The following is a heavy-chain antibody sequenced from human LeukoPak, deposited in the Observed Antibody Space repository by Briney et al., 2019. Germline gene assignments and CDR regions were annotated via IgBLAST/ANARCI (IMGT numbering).Heavy chain of an antibody. CDR3: ARDQGSGSSNWFGP. CDR2: ISSSGSTI. Sequence: GGSLRLSCAASGFTFSDYYMSWIRQAPGKGLEWVSYISSSGSTIYYADSVKGRFTISRDNAKNSLYLQMNSLRAEDTAVYYCARDQGSGSSNWFGPWGQGTLVTGSS. D-gene: IGHD3-10*01. J-gene: IGHJ5*02. CDR1: GFTFSDYY. V-gene: IGHV3-11*01.